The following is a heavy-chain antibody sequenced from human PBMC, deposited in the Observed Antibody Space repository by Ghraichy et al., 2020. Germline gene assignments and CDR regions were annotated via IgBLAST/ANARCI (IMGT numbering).Heavy chain of an antibody. CDR1: GFTVSSNY. J-gene: IGHJ3*02. CDR2: IYSGGST. V-gene: IGHV3-53*01. D-gene: IGHD5-24*01. Sequence: GGSLRLSCAASGFTVSSNYMSWVRQAPGKGLEWVSVIYSGGSTYYADSVKGRFTISRDNSKNTLYLQMNSLRAEDTAVYYCARVQGDGYNFDAFDIWGQGTMVTVSS. CDR3: ARVQGDGYNFDAFDI.